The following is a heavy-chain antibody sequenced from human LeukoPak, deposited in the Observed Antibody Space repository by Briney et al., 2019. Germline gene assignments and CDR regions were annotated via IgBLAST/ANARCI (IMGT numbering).Heavy chain of an antibody. Sequence: ASVKVSCKASGGTFSSYTISWVRQAPGQGLEWMGRIIPILGIANYAQKFQGRVTITADKSTSTAYMELSSLRSEDTAVYYCASLEDYGDYGIDYWGQGTLVTVSS. CDR3: ASLEDYGDYGIDY. CDR1: GGTFSSYT. D-gene: IGHD4-17*01. J-gene: IGHJ4*02. CDR2: IIPILGIA. V-gene: IGHV1-69*02.